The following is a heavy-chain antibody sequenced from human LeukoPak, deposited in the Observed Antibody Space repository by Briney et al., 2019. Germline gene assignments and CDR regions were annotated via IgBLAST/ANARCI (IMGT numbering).Heavy chain of an antibody. J-gene: IGHJ4*02. Sequence: SETLSLTCTVPGGSISSYYWSWIRQPPGKGLEWIGSIYHSGSTYYNPSLKSRVTISVDTSKNQFSLKLSSVTAADTAVYYCARVGYCSGGSCYSGDYWGQGTLVTVSS. CDR1: GGSISSYY. D-gene: IGHD2-15*01. CDR2: IYHSGST. CDR3: ARVGYCSGGSCYSGDY. V-gene: IGHV4-38-2*02.